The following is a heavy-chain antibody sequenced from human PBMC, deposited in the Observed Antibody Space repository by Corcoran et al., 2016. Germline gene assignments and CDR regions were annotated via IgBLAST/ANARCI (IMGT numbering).Heavy chain of an antibody. Sequence: QVQLQESGQGLVKPSETLSLTCTVSGGSINSYYWSWIRQPPGKGLEWIGYIYYSGSTNYNPSLKSRVTISVDTFKNQFSLKLSSGTAADTAVYYCARSLKAGKGSGWFDPWGQGTLVTVSS. CDR3: ARSLKAGKGSGWFDP. CDR1: GGSINSYY. J-gene: IGHJ5*02. CDR2: IYYSGST. D-gene: IGHD3-10*01. V-gene: IGHV4-59*01.